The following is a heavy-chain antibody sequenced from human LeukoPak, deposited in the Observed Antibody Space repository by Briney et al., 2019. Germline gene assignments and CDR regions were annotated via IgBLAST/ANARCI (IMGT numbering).Heavy chain of an antibody. CDR1: GSSFSTYS. V-gene: IGHV3-48*04. J-gene: IGHJ4*02. D-gene: IGHD1-1*01. CDR3: ATDTPETAAFDY. Sequence: PGGSLRLSCTASGSSFSTYSMNWVRQAPGKGLEWVSYIVGSSSNMYYADSVKGRFTISRDNAKNSLYLQMGSLRAEDTAVYYCATDTPETAAFDYWGQGTLVTVSS. CDR2: IVGSSSNM.